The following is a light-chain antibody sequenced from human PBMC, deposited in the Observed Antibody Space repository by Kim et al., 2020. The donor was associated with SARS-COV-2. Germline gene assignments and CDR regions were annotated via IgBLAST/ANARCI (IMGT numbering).Light chain of an antibody. CDR1: SSDVGGYNY. CDR2: DVS. J-gene: IGLJ2*01. Sequence: QSITTSCSGTSSDVGGYNYVSWYQQHPGKAPKLMIYDVSNRPSGVSNRFSGSKSANTASLTISGLQAEDEADYYCSSYTSSSTLVVFGGGTQLTVL. V-gene: IGLV2-14*03. CDR3: SSYTSSSTLVV.